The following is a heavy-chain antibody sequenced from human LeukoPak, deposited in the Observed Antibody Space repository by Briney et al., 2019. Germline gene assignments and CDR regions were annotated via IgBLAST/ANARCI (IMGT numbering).Heavy chain of an antibody. CDR2: IYSSETT. V-gene: IGHV4-4*08. CDR3: ARRNDFHI. CDR1: GVSITGYH. Sequence: PSETLSLTCTVSGVSITGYHWSWIRQPPGKGLEWIGYIYSSETTNYKPPLKSRVTISADTSKNQISLKLTSVTAADTAIYYCARRNDFHIWGQGTMVTVSS. J-gene: IGHJ3*02.